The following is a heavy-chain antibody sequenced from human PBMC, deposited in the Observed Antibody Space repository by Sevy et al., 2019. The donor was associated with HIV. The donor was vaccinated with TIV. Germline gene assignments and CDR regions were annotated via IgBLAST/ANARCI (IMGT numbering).Heavy chain of an antibody. D-gene: IGHD3-10*01. CDR2: ISGSGGST. J-gene: IGHJ6*02. V-gene: IGHV3-23*01. CDR1: GFTFSSYA. Sequence: GGSLRLSCAASGFTFSSYAMSWVRQAPGKGLEWVSAISGSGGSTYYADSVKGRFTISRDNSKNTLYLQMNSLRAEDTDVYYCAKDGIWFGTYYYYYYGMDVWGQGTTVTVSS. CDR3: AKDGIWFGTYYYYYYGMDV.